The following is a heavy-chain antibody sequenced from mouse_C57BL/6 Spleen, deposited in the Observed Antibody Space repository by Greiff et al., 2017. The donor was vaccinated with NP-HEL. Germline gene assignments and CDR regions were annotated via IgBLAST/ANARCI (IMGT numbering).Heavy chain of an antibody. J-gene: IGHJ3*01. CDR1: GYTFTSYG. V-gene: IGHV1-81*01. CDR2: IYPRSGNT. D-gene: IGHD2-3*01. Sequence: QVQLKESGAELARPGASVKLSCKASGYTFTSYGISWVKQRTGQGLEWIGEIYPRSGNTYYNEKFKGKATLTADKSSSTAYMELRSLTSEDSAVYFCARSGDGYYPAWFAYWGKGTLVTVSA. CDR3: ARSGDGYYPAWFAY.